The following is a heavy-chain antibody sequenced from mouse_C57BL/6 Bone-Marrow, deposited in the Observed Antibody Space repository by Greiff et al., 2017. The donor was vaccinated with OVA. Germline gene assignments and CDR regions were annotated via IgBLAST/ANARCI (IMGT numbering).Heavy chain of an antibody. CDR3: ARPSIYYYGSSSLYFDY. D-gene: IGHD1-1*01. Sequence: QVQLQQPGAELVMPGASVKLSCKASGYTFTSYWMHWVKQRPGQGLEWIGEIDPSDSYTNYNQKFKGKSTLTVDKSSSTAYMQLSSLTSEDSAVYYCARPSIYYYGSSSLYFDYWGQGTTLTVSS. CDR1: GYTFTSYW. CDR2: IDPSDSYT. V-gene: IGHV1-69*01. J-gene: IGHJ2*01.